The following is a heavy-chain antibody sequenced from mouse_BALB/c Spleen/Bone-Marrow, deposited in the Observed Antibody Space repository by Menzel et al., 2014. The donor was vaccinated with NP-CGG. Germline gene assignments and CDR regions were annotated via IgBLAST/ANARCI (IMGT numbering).Heavy chain of an antibody. CDR1: GFTFSDFY. Sequence: EVHLVESGGGLVQPGGSLRLSCATSGFTFSDFYMEWVRQPPGKRLEWIAASRNKVNDYTTEYSASVKGRFIVSRDTSQSTLYLQMNALRAEDTAIYYCARAVYGNFDYWGQGTTLTVSS. D-gene: IGHD2-1*01. J-gene: IGHJ2*01. CDR3: ARAVYGNFDY. V-gene: IGHV7-1*02. CDR2: SRNKVNDYTT.